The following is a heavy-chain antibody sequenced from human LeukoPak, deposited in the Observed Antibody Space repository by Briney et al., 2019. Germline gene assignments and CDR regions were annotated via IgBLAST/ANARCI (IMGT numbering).Heavy chain of an antibody. CDR2: ISSGSRTI. V-gene: IGHV3-48*01. Sequence: GGSLRLSCAASGFTFSSYSMNWLRQAPGKGLEWLSYISSGSRTIYYADSVKGRFTVSRDDAKSSLYLQMNSLRAEDTAVYYCARESISGHRDFDYWGQGALVTVSS. CDR3: ARESISGHRDFDY. CDR1: GFTFSSYS. D-gene: IGHD1-26*01. J-gene: IGHJ4*02.